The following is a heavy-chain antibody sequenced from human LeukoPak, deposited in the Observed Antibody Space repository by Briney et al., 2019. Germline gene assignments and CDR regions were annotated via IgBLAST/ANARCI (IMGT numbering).Heavy chain of an antibody. CDR1: GGSFSGYY. J-gene: IGHJ6*03. CDR3: ASNLRYCSSTSCLLYYYYMDV. D-gene: IGHD2-2*01. CDR2: IYYSGST. V-gene: IGHV4-34*01. Sequence: SETLSLTCAVYGGSFSGYYWSWIRQPPGKGLEWIGHIYYSGSTYYNPSLKSRVTISVDTSKNQFSLKLSSVTAADTAVYYCASNLRYCSSTSCLLYYYYMDVWGKGTTVTVSS.